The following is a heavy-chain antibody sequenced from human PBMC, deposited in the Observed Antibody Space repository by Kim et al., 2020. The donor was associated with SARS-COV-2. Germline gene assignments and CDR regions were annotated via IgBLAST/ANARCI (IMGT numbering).Heavy chain of an antibody. D-gene: IGHD6-6*01. V-gene: IGHV4-39*01. CDR3: ASMWSIAARPQGAWY. Sequence: SETLSLTCTVSGGSISSSSYYWGWIRQPPGKGLEWIGSIYYSGSTYYNPSLKSRVTISVDTSKNQFSLKLSSVTAADTAVYYCASMWSIAARPQGAWYWGQGTLVTVSS. J-gene: IGHJ4*02. CDR2: IYYSGST. CDR1: GGSISSSSYY.